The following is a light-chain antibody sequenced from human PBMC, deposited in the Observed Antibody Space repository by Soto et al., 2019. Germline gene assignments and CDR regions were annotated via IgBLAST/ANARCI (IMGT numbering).Light chain of an antibody. Sequence: EIVLTQSPGALSLSPGERATLSCRASQSVRSSYLAWYQQKPGQAPRLLIYGASSRATDIPDRFSGSGSGTDFTLTIGRLEPEDFAVYYCQQYGSSPITFGQGTRLEIK. CDR2: GAS. CDR1: QSVRSSY. CDR3: QQYGSSPIT. J-gene: IGKJ5*01. V-gene: IGKV3-20*01.